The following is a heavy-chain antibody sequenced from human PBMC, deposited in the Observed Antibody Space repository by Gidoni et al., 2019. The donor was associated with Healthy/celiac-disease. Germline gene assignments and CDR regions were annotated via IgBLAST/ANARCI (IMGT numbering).Heavy chain of an antibody. CDR3: ARQGGLGYCSGGSCYKLRSAFDY. D-gene: IGHD2-15*01. CDR2: IYYSGST. V-gene: IGHV4-39*01. CDR1: GGSISSSRYY. J-gene: IGHJ4*02. Sequence: QLQLQESGPGLVKPSETLSLTCTVSGGSISSSRYYWGWVRQPPGKGLEWIGSIYYSGSTYYNPSLKSRVTISVDTSKNQFSLKLSSVTAADTAVYYCARQGGLGYCSGGSCYKLRSAFDYWGQGTLVTVSS.